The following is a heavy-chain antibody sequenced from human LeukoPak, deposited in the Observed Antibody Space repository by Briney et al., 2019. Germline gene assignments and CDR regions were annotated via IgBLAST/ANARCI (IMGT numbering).Heavy chain of an antibody. J-gene: IGHJ5*02. Sequence: SETLSLTCAVCGGSFSGYYWSWLRQPPGKGLEWIGEINHSGSTNYNPSLKSRVTISVDTSKNQFSLKLSSVTAADTAVYYCARVRTIFGVAMRWFDRWGQGTLVTVSS. CDR3: ARVRTIFGVAMRWFDR. CDR2: INHSGST. V-gene: IGHV4-34*01. CDR1: GGSFSGYY. D-gene: IGHD3-3*01.